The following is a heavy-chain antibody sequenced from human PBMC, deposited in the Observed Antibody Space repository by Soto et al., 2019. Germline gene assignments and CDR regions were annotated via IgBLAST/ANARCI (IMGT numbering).Heavy chain of an antibody. CDR1: GGSISSYY. Sequence: LSLTCTVSGGSISSYYWSWIRQPPGKGLEWIGYIYYSGSTNYNPSLKSRVTISVDTSKNQFSLKLSSVTAADTAVYYCARGAPLLRYFDWFPRNRFDPWGQGTLVTVSS. CDR2: IYYSGST. J-gene: IGHJ5*02. D-gene: IGHD3-9*01. CDR3: ARGAPLLRYFDWFPRNRFDP. V-gene: IGHV4-59*01.